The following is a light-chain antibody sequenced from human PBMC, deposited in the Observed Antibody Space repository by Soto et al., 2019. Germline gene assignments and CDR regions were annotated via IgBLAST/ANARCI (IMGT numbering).Light chain of an antibody. CDR2: TNN. J-gene: IGLJ1*01. Sequence: RKPVRENQHDQGLAPTSRQNTNNQRASGVPEGFSGSKSGTARALAISGLQSEDEAEYYCGAWDDTLNGYVFGTGTKVTVL. V-gene: IGLV1-44*01. CDR3: GAWDDTLNGYV. CDR1: RKP.